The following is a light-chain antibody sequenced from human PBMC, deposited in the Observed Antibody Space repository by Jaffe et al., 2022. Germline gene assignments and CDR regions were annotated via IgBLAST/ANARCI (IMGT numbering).Light chain of an antibody. CDR1: QSVSSY. CDR3: QQYKSYPVA. Sequence: EIVLTQSPATLSLSPGERATLSCRASQSVSSYLAWYQQKPGQAPRLLIYDASNRATGIPARFSGSGSGTDFTLTISSLQPDDFATYYCQQYKSYPVAFGQGTKVEIK. CDR2: DAS. V-gene: IGKV3-11*01. J-gene: IGKJ1*01.